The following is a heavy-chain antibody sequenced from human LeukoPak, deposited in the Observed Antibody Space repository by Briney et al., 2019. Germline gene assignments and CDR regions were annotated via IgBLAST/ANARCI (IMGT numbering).Heavy chain of an antibody. D-gene: IGHD2-2*01. V-gene: IGHV3-30*02. Sequence: GGSLRLSCAASGFTFSSYGMHWVRRAPGKGLEWVAFIRYDGSNKYYADSVKGRFTISRDNSKNTLYLQMNSLRAEDTAVYYCAKQVVVDNYYYYYMDVWGKGTTVTVSS. CDR2: IRYDGSNK. CDR1: GFTFSSYG. J-gene: IGHJ6*03. CDR3: AKQVVVDNYYYYYMDV.